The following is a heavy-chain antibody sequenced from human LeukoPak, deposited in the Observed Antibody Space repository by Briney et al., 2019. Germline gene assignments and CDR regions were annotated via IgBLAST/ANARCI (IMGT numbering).Heavy chain of an antibody. CDR3: ARDPYSGSYVDYYYYYYMDV. D-gene: IGHD6-13*01. CDR2: ITSSSSHI. CDR1: GFTFSDYY. V-gene: IGHV3-69-1*01. Sequence: RTGGSLRLSCAASGFTFSDYYMSWIRQAPGKGLEWVSSITSSSSHIYYADSVKGRFTISRDNAKNSLYLQIDSLRAEDTAVYYCARDPYSGSYVDYYYYYYMDVWGKGTTVTISS. J-gene: IGHJ6*03.